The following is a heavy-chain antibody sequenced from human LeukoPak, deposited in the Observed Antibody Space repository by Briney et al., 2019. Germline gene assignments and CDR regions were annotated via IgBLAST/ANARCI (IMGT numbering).Heavy chain of an antibody. V-gene: IGHV4-34*01. CDR2: INHSGST. J-gene: IGHJ4*02. D-gene: IGHD1-14*01. Sequence: SETLSLTCAVYGGSFSGYYWSWIRQPPGKGLEWIGEINHSGSTNYNPSLKSRVTISVDTSKNQFSLKLSSVTAADTAVYYCARKPGPRTTRFDYWGQGTLVTVPS. CDR3: ARKPGPRTTRFDY. CDR1: GGSFSGYY.